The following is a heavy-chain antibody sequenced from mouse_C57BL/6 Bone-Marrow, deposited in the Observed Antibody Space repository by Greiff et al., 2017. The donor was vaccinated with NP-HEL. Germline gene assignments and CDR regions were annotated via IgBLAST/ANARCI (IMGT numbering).Heavy chain of an antibody. Sequence: EVQGVESGGGLVQPKGSLKLSCAASGFSFNTYAMNWVRQAPGKGLEWVARIRSKSNNYATYYADSVKDRFTISRDDSESMLYLQMNNLKTEDTAMYYCVRQYSWAFAYWGQGTLVTVSA. CDR2: IRSKSNNYAT. CDR1: GFSFNTYA. D-gene: IGHD1-1*01. J-gene: IGHJ3*01. CDR3: VRQYSWAFAY. V-gene: IGHV10-1*01.